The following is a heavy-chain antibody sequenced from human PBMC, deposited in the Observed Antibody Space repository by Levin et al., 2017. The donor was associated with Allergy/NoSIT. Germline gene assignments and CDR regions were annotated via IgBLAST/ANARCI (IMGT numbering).Heavy chain of an antibody. CDR2: IIPIFGTA. V-gene: IGHV1-69*01. CDR3: ARGSWTDSSGWYGY. D-gene: IGHD6-19*01. Sequence: KISCKASGGTFSSYAISWVRQAPGQGLEWMGGIIPIFGTANYAQKFQGRVTITADESTSTAYMELSSLRSEDTAVYYCARGSWTDSSGWYGYWGQGTLVTVSS. J-gene: IGHJ4*02. CDR1: GGTFSSYA.